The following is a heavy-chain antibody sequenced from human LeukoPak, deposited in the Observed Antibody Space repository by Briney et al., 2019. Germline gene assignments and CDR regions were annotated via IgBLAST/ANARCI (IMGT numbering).Heavy chain of an antibody. CDR2: ISYSGST. CDR1: GGSISSYY. CDR3: AKYYYDSSGYGAFDM. J-gene: IGHJ3*02. Sequence: SETLSLTCTVSGGSISSYYWSWIRQPPGKGLEWIGYISYSGSTNYNPSLKSRVTISVDTSKNQFSLKLSSVTAADTAVYYCAKYYYDSSGYGAFDMWGQGTMVTVSS. V-gene: IGHV4-59*01. D-gene: IGHD3-22*01.